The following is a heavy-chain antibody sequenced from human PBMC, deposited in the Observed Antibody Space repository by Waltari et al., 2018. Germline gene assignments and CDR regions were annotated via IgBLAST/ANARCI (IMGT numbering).Heavy chain of an antibody. J-gene: IGHJ6*03. CDR3: AKVPHDYGDYGPLYYYYMDV. D-gene: IGHD4-17*01. Sequence: QVQLVESGGGVVQPGRSLRLSCAASGFTFSSYGMHWVSQAPGKGLEWVAVIWYDGSNKYYADSVKGRFTISRDNSKNTLYLQMNSLRAEDTAVYYCAKVPHDYGDYGPLYYYYMDVWGKGTTVTVSS. V-gene: IGHV3-30*18. CDR1: GFTFSSYG. CDR2: IWYDGSNK.